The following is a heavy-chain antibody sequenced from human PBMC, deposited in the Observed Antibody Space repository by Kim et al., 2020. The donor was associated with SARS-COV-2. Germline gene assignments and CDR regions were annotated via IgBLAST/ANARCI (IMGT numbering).Heavy chain of an antibody. CDR3: ARDPLRITMTSQGAFDI. CDR2: IWYDGSNK. CDR1: GFTFSSYG. J-gene: IGHJ3*02. Sequence: GGSLRLSCAASGFTFSSYGMHWVRQAPGKGLEWVAVIWYDGSNKYYADSVKGRFTISRDNSKNTLYLQMNSLRAEDTAVYYCARDPLRITMTSQGAFDIWGQGTMVTVSS. D-gene: IGHD3-22*01. V-gene: IGHV3-33*01.